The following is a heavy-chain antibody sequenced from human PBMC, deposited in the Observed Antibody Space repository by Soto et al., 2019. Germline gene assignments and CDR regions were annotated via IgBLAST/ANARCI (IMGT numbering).Heavy chain of an antibody. V-gene: IGHV1-8*01. CDR3: ARTLYGDNVDY. J-gene: IGHJ4*02. D-gene: IGHD4-17*01. Sequence: QVQLVQSGAAVMKPGASGKVSCKASGYTFTSYDINWVRQATGQGRECMGWRNPNSGNTGYAQKFQGRVTMTRNTSISTAYMELSSLRSEDKAVYYFARTLYGDNVDYWCQGTLVTGSS. CDR2: RNPNSGNT. CDR1: GYTFTSYD.